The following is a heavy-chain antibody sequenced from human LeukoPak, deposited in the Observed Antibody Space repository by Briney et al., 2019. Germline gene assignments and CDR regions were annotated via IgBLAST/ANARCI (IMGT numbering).Heavy chain of an antibody. V-gene: IGHV3-7*01. CDR1: GFTFSSYA. Sequence: GGSLRLSCAASGFTFSSYAMSWVRQAPGKGLEWVANIDGDGSTEAYVDSLKGRFTISRDNAKNSLYLQMNNLRVEDAAVDYCARGGAAFAESVYWGQGTLVTVSS. D-gene: IGHD3-3*01. CDR2: IDGDGSTE. CDR3: ARGGAAFAESVY. J-gene: IGHJ4*02.